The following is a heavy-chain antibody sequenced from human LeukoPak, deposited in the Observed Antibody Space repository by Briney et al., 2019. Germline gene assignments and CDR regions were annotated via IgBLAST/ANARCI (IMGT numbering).Heavy chain of an antibody. Sequence: GASVKVSCKASGYTFTSYDINWVRQAPGQGLEWMGRINPNSGGTNYAQKFQGRVTMTRDTSISTAYMELSRLRSDDTAVYYCAREHGGYSYDGFDYWGQGTLVTVSS. CDR3: AREHGGYSYDGFDY. CDR2: INPNSGGT. V-gene: IGHV1-2*06. J-gene: IGHJ4*02. D-gene: IGHD5-18*01. CDR1: GYTFTSYD.